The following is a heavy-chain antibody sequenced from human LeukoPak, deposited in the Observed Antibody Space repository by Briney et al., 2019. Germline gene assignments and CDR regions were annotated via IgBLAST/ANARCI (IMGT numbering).Heavy chain of an antibody. V-gene: IGHV4-59*12. CDR3: ARVRGDSSSWFDAFDI. J-gene: IGHJ3*02. D-gene: IGHD6-13*01. CDR2: IYHSGST. Sequence: SETLSLTCTVSGGSISSYYWSWIRQPPGKGLEWIGYIYHSGSTYYNPSLKSRVTISVDRSKNQFSLKLSSVTAADTAVYYCARVRGDSSSWFDAFDIWGQGTMVTVSS. CDR1: GGSISSYY.